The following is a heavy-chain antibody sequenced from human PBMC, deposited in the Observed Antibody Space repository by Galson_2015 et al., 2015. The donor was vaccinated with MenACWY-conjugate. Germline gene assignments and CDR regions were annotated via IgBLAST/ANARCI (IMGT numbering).Heavy chain of an antibody. CDR2: IYYSGST. V-gene: IGHV4-59*01. Sequence: ETLSLTCTVSGGSISSYYWSWIRQPPGKGLEWIGYIYYSGSTNYNPSLKSRVTISVDTSKNQFSLKLSSVTAADTAVYYCARYFDTFDYWGQGTLVTVSS. J-gene: IGHJ4*02. CDR1: GGSISSYY. D-gene: IGHD3-9*01. CDR3: ARYFDTFDY.